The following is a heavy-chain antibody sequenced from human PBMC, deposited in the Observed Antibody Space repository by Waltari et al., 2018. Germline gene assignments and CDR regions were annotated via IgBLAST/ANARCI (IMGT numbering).Heavy chain of an antibody. CDR1: GGSITPNPHY. CDR3: ATYIGASLGTAAFDV. J-gene: IGHJ3*01. D-gene: IGHD1-1*01. Sequence: QLRLQESGPGLVKPSETLSLTCRVSGGSITPNPHYFGWLRQPPGQGLEWIATISYNGATYSSPSLKSRVTISRDTSKNQLSLTLDSVTATDTAVYYCATYIGASLGTAAFDVWGQGTMVTVSS. CDR2: ISYNGAT. V-gene: IGHV4-39*01.